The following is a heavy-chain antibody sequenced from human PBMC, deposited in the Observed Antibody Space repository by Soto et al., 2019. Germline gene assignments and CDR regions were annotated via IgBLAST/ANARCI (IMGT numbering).Heavy chain of an antibody. V-gene: IGHV4-34*01. J-gene: IGHJ4*02. D-gene: IGHD3-3*01. CDR3: ARGRTRDDFWSGSLFDK. Sequence: SETLSLTCAVYGGSFSGYYWSWIRQPPGKGLEWIGEINHSGSTNYNSSLKSRVTISLDTSRNQFSLRLSSVTAADTAVYYCARGRTRDDFWSGSLFDKWGQGIMVTVSS. CDR1: GGSFSGYY. CDR2: INHSGST.